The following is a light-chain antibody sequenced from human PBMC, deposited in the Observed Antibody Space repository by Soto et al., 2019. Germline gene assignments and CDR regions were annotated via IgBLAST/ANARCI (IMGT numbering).Light chain of an antibody. Sequence: DVQMTQSPSTLSASVGDRVTITCRASQSISTWLAWYQHKPGKAPKLLIYKASSLQSGVPSRFSGSGSGTEFTLTITSLQPDDFATYYFQQYNGNSRTFGQGTKVEI. CDR2: KAS. V-gene: IGKV1-5*03. CDR3: QQYNGNSRT. CDR1: QSISTW. J-gene: IGKJ1*01.